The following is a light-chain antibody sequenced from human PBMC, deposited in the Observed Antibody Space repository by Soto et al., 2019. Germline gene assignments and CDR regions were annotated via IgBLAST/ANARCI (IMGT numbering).Light chain of an antibody. CDR3: QQANSFPLT. J-gene: IGKJ5*01. CDR2: EAT. Sequence: DIQMTQSPSSVSASVGDTVTIPCRASQGLKFLAWYQQKPGKAPRLLIYEATNLQSGVPPRFSGSGSGTDFTLTISRLQPEDFATYFCQQANSFPLTFGQGTRLEIK. V-gene: IGKV1-12*01. CDR1: QGLKF.